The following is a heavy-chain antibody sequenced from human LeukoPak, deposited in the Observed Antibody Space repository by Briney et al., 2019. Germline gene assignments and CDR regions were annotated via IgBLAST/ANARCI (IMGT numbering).Heavy chain of an antibody. CDR2: ISYDGSNK. J-gene: IGHJ4*02. V-gene: IGHV3-30-3*01. CDR3: ARGPRPTYYDFWSGYCDY. D-gene: IGHD3-3*01. Sequence: PGGSLRLSCADSGFTFSNYAMHWVRQAPGKGLGWVAIISYDGSNKYSADSVKGRFTISRDNSKNTLYLQMNSLRTEDTAVYYCARGPRPTYYDFWSGYCDYWGQGTLVTVSS. CDR1: GFTFSNYA.